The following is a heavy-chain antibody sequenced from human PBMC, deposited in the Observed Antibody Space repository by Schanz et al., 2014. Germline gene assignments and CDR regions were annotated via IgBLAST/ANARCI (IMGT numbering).Heavy chain of an antibody. V-gene: IGHV3-74*01. Sequence: EVQLVESGGGLVQPGGSLRLSCAASGFTFNDYWMHWVRQAPGKGLVWVSRINSDGRSTNYADSVKGRFSISRDNARNTLHLQMDSLRXXDTAVYYCAGGPRGGYIPYWGQGTLVFVSS. J-gene: IGHJ4*02. D-gene: IGHD5-18*01. CDR2: INSDGRST. CDR1: GFTFNDYW. CDR3: AGGPRGGYIPY.